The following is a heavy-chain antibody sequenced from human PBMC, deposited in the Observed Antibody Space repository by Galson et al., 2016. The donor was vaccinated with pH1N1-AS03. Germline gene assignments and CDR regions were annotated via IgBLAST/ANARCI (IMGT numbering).Heavy chain of an antibody. CDR1: GDSVSSNIDA. J-gene: IGHJ3*02. V-gene: IGHV6-1*01. D-gene: IGHD1-1*01. Sequence: CAISGDSVSSNIDAWDWIRQSPSGGLEWLGRTYWRYKWYNEYAVSVKSRITINPDTSKNQFSLQLNSVTPEDTAVYYCARGRYSAFDIWGQGTMVTVSS. CDR3: ARGRYSAFDI. CDR2: TYWRYKWYN.